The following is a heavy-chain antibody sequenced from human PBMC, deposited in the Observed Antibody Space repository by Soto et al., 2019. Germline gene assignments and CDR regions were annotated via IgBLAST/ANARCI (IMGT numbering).Heavy chain of an antibody. CDR1: GGSFSGYY. CDR3: ARVYSGYDITGYYYYMDV. J-gene: IGHJ6*03. Sequence: QVQLQQWGAGLLKPSETLSLTCAVYGGSFSGYYWSWIRQPPGKGLEWIGEINHSGSTNYNPSLMRRVTISVDTSKNQFSLKLSSVTAADTAVYYCARVYSGYDITGYYYYMDVWGKGTTVTVSS. D-gene: IGHD5-12*01. V-gene: IGHV4-34*01. CDR2: INHSGST.